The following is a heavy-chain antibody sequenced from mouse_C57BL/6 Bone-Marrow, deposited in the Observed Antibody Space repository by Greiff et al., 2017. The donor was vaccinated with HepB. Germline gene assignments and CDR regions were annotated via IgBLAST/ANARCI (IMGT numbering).Heavy chain of an antibody. V-gene: IGHV5-6*01. D-gene: IGHD2-1*01. J-gene: IGHJ4*01. CDR1: GFTFSSYG. Sequence: EVMLVESGGDLVKPGGSLKLSCAASGFTFSSYGMSWVRQTPDKRLEWVATISSGGSYTYYPDSVKGRFTISRDNAKNTLYLQMSSLKSEDTAIYYCENLYGNCMDYWGQGTSVTVSS. CDR3: ENLYGNCMDY. CDR2: ISSGGSYT.